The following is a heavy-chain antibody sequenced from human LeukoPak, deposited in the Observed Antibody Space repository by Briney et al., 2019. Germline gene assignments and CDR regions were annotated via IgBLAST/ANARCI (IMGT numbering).Heavy chain of an antibody. J-gene: IGHJ4*02. CDR3: WGYCASAYCHANSASDK. CDR2: ISGNGGST. V-gene: IGHV3-23*01. Sequence: GGSLRLSCAASGFTFSNFAMNWVRQAPGKGLEWVSGISGNGGSTYYADSVKGRFTISRDSSKNTLFLQMNSLRAEDTAVYYCWGYCASAYCHANSASDKWGQGTLVTVSS. D-gene: IGHD2-2*01. CDR1: GFTFSNFA.